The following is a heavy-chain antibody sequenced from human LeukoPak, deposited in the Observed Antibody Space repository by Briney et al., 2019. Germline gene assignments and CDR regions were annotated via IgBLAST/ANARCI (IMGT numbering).Heavy chain of an antibody. Sequence: GGSLRLSCAASSSYAMSWVRQAPGKGLEWVSTITSSGGRSYYADSVKGRYTISRDNSKNTLYLQMNSLRVEDTAVYYCAKSNGYFEYWGQGTLVPVSS. CDR3: AKSNGYFEY. D-gene: IGHD3-22*01. CDR1: SSYA. V-gene: IGHV3-23*01. J-gene: IGHJ4*02. CDR2: ITSSGGRS.